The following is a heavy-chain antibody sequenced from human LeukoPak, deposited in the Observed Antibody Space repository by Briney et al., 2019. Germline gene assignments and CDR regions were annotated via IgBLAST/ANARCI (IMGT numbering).Heavy chain of an antibody. D-gene: IGHD3-22*01. V-gene: IGHV3-23*01. CDR1: GFTFRDSS. J-gene: IGHJ4*02. Sequence: GGSLRLSCAHSGFTFRDSSMRCLRQAPGKGLECVSAISGSGGSTYYADSVKGRFTISRDNSKNTLYLHMNSLRAEDSAVYYCAENQYYYDSRGYYDYWGQGTLVTVSS. CDR3: AENQYYYDSRGYYDY. CDR2: ISGSGGST.